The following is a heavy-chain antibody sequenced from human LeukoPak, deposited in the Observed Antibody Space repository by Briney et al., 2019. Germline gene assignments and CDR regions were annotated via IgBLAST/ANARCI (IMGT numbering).Heavy chain of an antibody. D-gene: IGHD5-18*01. V-gene: IGHV4-61*02. J-gene: IGHJ4*02. CDR1: GDSIGRGSYY. CDR2: IFNTGST. Sequence: SQTLSLTCAVSGDSIGRGSYYWGWIRQPAGKVPEWIERIFNTGSTSYNPSLKSRVTISVDTSKNEFFLDLRTVTAADTAVYYCARDICGYNYGCFDSWGQGTLVTVSS. CDR3: ARDICGYNYGCFDS.